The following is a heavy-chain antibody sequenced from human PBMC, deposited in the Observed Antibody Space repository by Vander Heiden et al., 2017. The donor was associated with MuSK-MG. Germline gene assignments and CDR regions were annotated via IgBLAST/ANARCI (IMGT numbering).Heavy chain of an antibody. J-gene: IGHJ4*02. CDR2: TQRGVYK. CDR1: GISLSTSGVG. V-gene: IGHV2-5*02. D-gene: IGHD3-10*01. Sequence: QITLTESGPTLVKPTQIFTLTCTFPGISLSTSGVGVGWFHEPPGNALEWLALTQRGVYKRYSPSLKSRLTITKDTSKNQVVLTMTNMDPVDTATYYCAHRRVDGSGSYDYWGQGTLVTVSS. CDR3: AHRRVDGSGSYDY.